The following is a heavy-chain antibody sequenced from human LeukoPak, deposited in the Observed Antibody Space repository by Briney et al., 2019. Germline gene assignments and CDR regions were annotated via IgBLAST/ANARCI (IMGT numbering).Heavy chain of an antibody. J-gene: IGHJ3*02. D-gene: IGHD1-1*01. CDR1: GFAVSSNY. CDR2: IYSGGST. CDR3: ARGGYNWNDESAFDI. V-gene: IGHV3-66*02. Sequence: GGSLRLSCAASGFAVSSNYMSWVRQAPGKGLEWVSVIYSGGSTYYADSVKGRFTISRDNSKNTLYPQMNSLRAEDTAVYYCARGGYNWNDESAFDICGQGTMVTVSS.